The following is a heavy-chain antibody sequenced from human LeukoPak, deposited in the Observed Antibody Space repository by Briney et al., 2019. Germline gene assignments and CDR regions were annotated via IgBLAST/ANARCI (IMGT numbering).Heavy chain of an antibody. CDR2: INHSVRT. J-gene: IGHJ5*02. D-gene: IGHD5-12*01. CDR1: VGSFSGYY. CDR3: ASLRWPRLGWFDP. V-gene: IGHV4-34*01. Sequence: SETLSLTCAVYVGSFSGYYWSWIRQPPRKGLWWIGEINHSVRTNYNPSLKSRVTISVETSKSHFSQKPSSEPTADTAVYYCASLRWPRLGWFDPWGQGTLVTVSS.